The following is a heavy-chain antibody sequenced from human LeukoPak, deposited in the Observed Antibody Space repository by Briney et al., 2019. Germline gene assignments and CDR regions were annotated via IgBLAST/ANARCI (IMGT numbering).Heavy chain of an antibody. CDR1: GGSLSSYY. Sequence: SETLSLTCTVSGGSLSSYYWSWIRQPPGKGLEWIGYIYYSGSTNYNPSLKSRVTISVDTSKNQFSLKLSSVTAADTAVYYCARDPLKYSSGWYGAGAFDIWGQGTMVTVSS. V-gene: IGHV4-59*01. CDR2: IYYSGST. CDR3: ARDPLKYSSGWYGAGAFDI. D-gene: IGHD6-19*01. J-gene: IGHJ3*02.